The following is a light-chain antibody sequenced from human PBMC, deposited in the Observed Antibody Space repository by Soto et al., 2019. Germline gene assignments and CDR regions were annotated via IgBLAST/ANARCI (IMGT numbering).Light chain of an antibody. V-gene: IGKV1-39*01. J-gene: IGKJ5*01. CDR3: QQSYSIPIT. CDR1: PSIGTY. Sequence: DIQMTQSPSSLSASVGDRVTITCRASPSIGTYLNWYQHKLGKAPKLLIYAASSLQGGFPSRFTGSGSGPDFTLNINSLQPADFATDLCQQSYSIPITFGQGTRLEIK. CDR2: AAS.